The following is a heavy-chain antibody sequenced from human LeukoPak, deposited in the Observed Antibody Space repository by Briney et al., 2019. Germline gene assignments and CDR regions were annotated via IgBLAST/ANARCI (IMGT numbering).Heavy chain of an antibody. V-gene: IGHV3-30*03. J-gene: IGHJ4*02. Sequence: GGSLRLSCAASGFTFSSYGMHWVRQAPGKGLEWVAVISYDGSNKYYADSVKGRFTISRDNSKNTLYLQMNSLRAEDTAVYYCARNRGDGDSYFDYWGQGTLVTVSS. D-gene: IGHD4-17*01. CDR2: ISYDGSNK. CDR3: ARNRGDGDSYFDY. CDR1: GFTFSSYG.